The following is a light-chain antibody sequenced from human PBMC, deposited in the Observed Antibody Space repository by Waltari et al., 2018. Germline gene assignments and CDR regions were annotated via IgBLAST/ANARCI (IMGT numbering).Light chain of an antibody. CDR3: CSFAGSYTYV. CDR1: SRDVGGYQY. J-gene: IGLJ1*01. CDR2: DFS. V-gene: IGLV2-11*01. Sequence: QSALTQPRSVSGSPGQSVTISCTGTSRDVGGYQYVSWFQQHPGKVPKLLIYDFSERPSAVPDRFSGSKSANTASLTISGLQTEDEADYYCCSFAGSYTYVFGTGTRVTVL.